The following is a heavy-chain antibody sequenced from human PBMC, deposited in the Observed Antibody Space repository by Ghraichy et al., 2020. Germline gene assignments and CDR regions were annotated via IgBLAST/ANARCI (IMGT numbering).Heavy chain of an antibody. CDR2: INQDESEK. V-gene: IGHV3-7*03. J-gene: IGHJ4*02. D-gene: IGHD4-17*01. Sequence: GESLNISCAASGFIFSSYWMSWVRQAPGKGLEWVANINQDESEKYYVDSVKGRFTISRDNAKNSVYLQMNSLRAEDTAVYYCARENGYYGDYFDYSGQGTLVPVSS. CDR1: GFIFSSYW. CDR3: ARENGYYGDYFDY.